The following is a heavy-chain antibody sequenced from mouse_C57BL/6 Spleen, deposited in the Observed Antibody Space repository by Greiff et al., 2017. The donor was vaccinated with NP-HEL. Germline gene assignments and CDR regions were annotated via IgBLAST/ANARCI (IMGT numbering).Heavy chain of an antibody. CDR2: IYPGSGST. CDR3: ARRITTVVGGY. Sequence: QVHVKQPGAELVKPGASVKMSCKASGYTFTSYWITWVKQRPGQGLEWIGDIYPGSGSTNYNEKFKSKATLTVDTSSSTAYMQLSSLTSEDSAVYYCARRITTVVGGYWGQGTTLTVSS. D-gene: IGHD1-1*01. V-gene: IGHV1-55*01. CDR1: GYTFTSYW. J-gene: IGHJ2*01.